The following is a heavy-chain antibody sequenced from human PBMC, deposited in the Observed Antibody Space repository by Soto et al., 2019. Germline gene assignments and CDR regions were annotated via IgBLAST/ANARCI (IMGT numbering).Heavy chain of an antibody. CDR1: GGSFSGYY. J-gene: IGHJ5*02. V-gene: IGHV4-34*01. D-gene: IGHD2-21*01. CDR3: GRVQEGEGDWFDP. Sequence: QVQLQQWGAGLLKPSETLSLTCAVYGGSFSGYYWSWIRQPPGKGLEWIGEINHSGSTNYNPSLKSRVTIAVGTSKNQFAVEVSAVAAAGTAVYYWGRVQEGEGDWFDPWGQGTLVTVSS. CDR2: INHSGST.